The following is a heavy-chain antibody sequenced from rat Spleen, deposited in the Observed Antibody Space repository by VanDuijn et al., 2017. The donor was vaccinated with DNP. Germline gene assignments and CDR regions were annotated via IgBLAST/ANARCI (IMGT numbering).Heavy chain of an antibody. CDR2: VSPSGGRT. Sequence: EVQLVESGGGLVQPGRSLKLSCAASKFTFSNYDMAWVRQAPTKGLEWVAAVSPSGGRTYYRDSGKGRFTVSRDNTKSSLYLQMDSLRSEDTATYYCATQDYYDGTRFSFWGQGTLVTVSS. D-gene: IGHD1-12*02. V-gene: IGHV5S23*01. J-gene: IGHJ3*01. CDR3: ATQDYYDGTRFSF. CDR1: KFTFSNYD.